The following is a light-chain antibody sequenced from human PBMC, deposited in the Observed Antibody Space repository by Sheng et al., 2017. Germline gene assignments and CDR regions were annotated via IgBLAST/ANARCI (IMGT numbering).Light chain of an antibody. V-gene: IGLV1-40*01. Sequence: QSVLTQPPSVSGAPGQRVTISCAGSNSNIGAGYDVHLYQQLPGKAPKLLISTNNNRPSGVPDRFSVSRSGTSASLAITGLQADDEADYYCLSYDNSLSGVFGTGTKVTVL. J-gene: IGLJ1*01. CDR1: NSNIGAGYD. CDR3: LSYDNSLSGV. CDR2: TNN.